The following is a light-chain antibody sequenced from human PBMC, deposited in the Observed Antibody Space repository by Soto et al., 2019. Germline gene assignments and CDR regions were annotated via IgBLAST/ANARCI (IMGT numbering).Light chain of an antibody. J-gene: IGLJ1*01. V-gene: IGLV2-14*03. CDR2: EVI. CDR1: SSDIGAHNF. CDR3: NSYTTSNTFV. Sequence: QSALTQPASVSGSPGQAITVSCSGTSSDIGAHNFVSWYQQHPGKAPKLIIYEVINRPSGVSDRFSGSKSRNTASLTISGLQSEDEADYYCNSYTTSNTFVFGSGTKATVL.